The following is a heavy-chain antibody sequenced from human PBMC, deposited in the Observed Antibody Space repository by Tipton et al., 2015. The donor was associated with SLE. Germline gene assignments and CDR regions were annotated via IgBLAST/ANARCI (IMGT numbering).Heavy chain of an antibody. CDR3: ARGNRAEEELDL. CDR1: GGSISSYF. V-gene: IGHV4-59*01. D-gene: IGHD1-1*01. CDR2: VYYGVST. Sequence: TLSLTCPVSGGSISSYFWTWIRQPPGKGLEWIGYVYYGVSTYNNPSLKSRLTISVDTSKNQFSLNLRSVTAADTAVYFCARGNRAEEELDLWGQGTLVTVSS. J-gene: IGHJ4*02.